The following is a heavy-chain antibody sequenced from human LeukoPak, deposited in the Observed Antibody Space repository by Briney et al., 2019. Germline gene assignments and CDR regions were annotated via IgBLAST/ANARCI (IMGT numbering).Heavy chain of an antibody. Sequence: PSETLSLTCTVSGYSISSGYYWGWIRQPPGKGLAWIGSIYHSGSTYYNPSLKSRVTISVDTSKNQFSLKLSSVTAADTAVYYCARDPPSIAAAGTGLGWFDPWGQGTLVTVSS. CDR3: ARDPPSIAAAGTGLGWFDP. CDR2: IYHSGST. D-gene: IGHD6-13*01. V-gene: IGHV4-38-2*02. CDR1: GYSISSGYY. J-gene: IGHJ5*02.